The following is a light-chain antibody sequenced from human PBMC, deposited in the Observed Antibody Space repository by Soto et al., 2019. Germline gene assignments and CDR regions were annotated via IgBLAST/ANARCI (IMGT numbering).Light chain of an antibody. J-gene: IGKJ2*01. CDR2: GAS. V-gene: IGKV3-15*01. CDR1: QSVRSN. CDR3: QQYNNWPYT. Sequence: EIVMTQSPATLSVSPGERATLSCRASQSVRSNLAWYQQKPGQAPRLLIYGASTRATGIPARFSGSGSGTEFTLTISSLQSEDCAVYYCQQYNNWPYTFGQGTKLEIK.